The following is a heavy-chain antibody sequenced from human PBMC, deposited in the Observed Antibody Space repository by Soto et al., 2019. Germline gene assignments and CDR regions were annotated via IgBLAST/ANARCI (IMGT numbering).Heavy chain of an antibody. J-gene: IGHJ3*02. V-gene: IGHV1-3*01. CDR3: ARDRASGISEPPDAFDI. CDR2: INAGNGNT. D-gene: IGHD1-1*01. CDR1: GYTFTIYA. Sequence: ASVKVSCKASGYTFTIYAMHWVRQAPGQRLEWMGWINAGNGNTKYSQKFQGRVTITRDTSASTAYMELSSLRSEDTAVYYCARDRASGISEPPDAFDIWGQGTMVTVSS.